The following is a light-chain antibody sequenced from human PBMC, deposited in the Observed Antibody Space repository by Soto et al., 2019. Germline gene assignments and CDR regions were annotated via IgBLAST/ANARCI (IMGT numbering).Light chain of an antibody. CDR2: LGS. J-gene: IGKJ4*01. CDR1: QSLLHSKGYNY. V-gene: IGKV2-28*01. Sequence: DLVMTQFPLSLPVTPGEPASISCRSSQSLLHSKGYNYLDWYLQKPGQSPQLLIYLGSNRASGVPDRFSGSGSGTDFTLKISRVEAEDVGVYYGMQALQAPLTFGGGTKVEIK. CDR3: MQALQAPLT.